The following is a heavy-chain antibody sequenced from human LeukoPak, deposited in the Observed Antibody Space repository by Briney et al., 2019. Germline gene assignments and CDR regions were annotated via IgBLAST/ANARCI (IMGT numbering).Heavy chain of an antibody. D-gene: IGHD6-6*01. CDR3: ARWIAARPDNWFDP. J-gene: IGHJ5*02. V-gene: IGHV3-21*01. CDR2: ISSSSSYI. Sequence: GGSLRLSCAASGFTFSSYSMNWVRQAPGKGLEWVSSISSSSSYIYYADSVKGRFSISRDNAKNSLYLQMNSPRAEDTAVYYCARWIAARPDNWFDPWGQGTLVTVSS. CDR1: GFTFSSYS.